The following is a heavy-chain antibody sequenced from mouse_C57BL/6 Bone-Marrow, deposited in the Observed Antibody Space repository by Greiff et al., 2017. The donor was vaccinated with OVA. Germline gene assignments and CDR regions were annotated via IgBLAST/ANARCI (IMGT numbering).Heavy chain of an antibody. J-gene: IGHJ4*01. Sequence: VQLQQSGAELVRPGTSVKVSCKASGYAFTNYLIEWVKQRPGQGLEWIGVINPGSGGTNYNEKFKGKATLTADKSSSTAYMQLSSLTSEDSAVYFCARGMVTTLYYYAMDYWGQGTSVTVSS. D-gene: IGHD2-1*01. CDR1: GYAFTNYL. V-gene: IGHV1-54*01. CDR3: ARGMVTTLYYYAMDY. CDR2: INPGSGGT.